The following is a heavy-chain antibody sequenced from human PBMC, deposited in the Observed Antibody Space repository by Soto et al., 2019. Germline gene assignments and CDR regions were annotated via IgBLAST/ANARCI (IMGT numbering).Heavy chain of an antibody. CDR3: AKQQGPGTPYYYAMDV. CDR1: GFTFSSYA. V-gene: IGHV3-23*01. D-gene: IGHD1-1*01. J-gene: IGHJ6*02. CDR2: IRSSGDRT. Sequence: GGSLRLSCAASGFTFSSYAMSWVRQAPGKGLEWVSVIRSSGDRTYYADSVKGRFTISRDNSKNTLYMRMNSLRAEDTAVYYCAKQQGPGTPYYYAMDVWGQGTTVTVSS.